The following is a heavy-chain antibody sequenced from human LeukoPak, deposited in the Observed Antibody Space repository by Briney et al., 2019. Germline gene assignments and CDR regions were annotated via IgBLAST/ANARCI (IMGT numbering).Heavy chain of an antibody. CDR1: GGSISSYY. J-gene: IGHJ4*02. V-gene: IGHV4-59*01. CDR2: IYYSGST. Sequence: SETLSLTCTVSGGSISSYYWSWIRQPPGKGLEWIGYIYYSGSTNYNPSLKSRVTISVDTSKNQFSLKLSSVTAADTAVYSCARDRDGSGYGYFDYWGQGTLVTVSS. D-gene: IGHD3-10*01. CDR3: ARDRDGSGYGYFDY.